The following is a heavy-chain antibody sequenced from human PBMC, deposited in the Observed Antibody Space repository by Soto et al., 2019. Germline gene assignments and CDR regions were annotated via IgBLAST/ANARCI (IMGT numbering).Heavy chain of an antibody. V-gene: IGHV4-39*01. CDR1: GGSIASTAYY. D-gene: IGHD3-3*01. CDR3: ARRRNYDFWTGPGYMDV. J-gene: IGHJ6*03. Sequence: SETLSLTCTVSGGSIASTAYYWGWIRQPPGKGLEWIGSIYYSGSTYYNASLKSRVTISVDTSKNQFSLKLNSVTAADTAVYYCARRRNYDFWTGPGYMDVWGKGTTVTVSS. CDR2: IYYSGST.